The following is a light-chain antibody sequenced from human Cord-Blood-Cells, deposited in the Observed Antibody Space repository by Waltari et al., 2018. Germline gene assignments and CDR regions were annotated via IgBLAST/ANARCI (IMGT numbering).Light chain of an antibody. CDR1: QSISSW. J-gene: IGKJ1*01. CDR2: DAS. V-gene: IGKV1-5*01. Sequence: DLQMTQSPSTLSASVGDRVTITCRASQSISSWLAGYQQKPGKAPKLLIYDASSLESGVPSRFSDSGSGTEFTLTISSLQPDEFATYYCQQYNSYWTFGQGTKVEIK. CDR3: QQYNSYWT.